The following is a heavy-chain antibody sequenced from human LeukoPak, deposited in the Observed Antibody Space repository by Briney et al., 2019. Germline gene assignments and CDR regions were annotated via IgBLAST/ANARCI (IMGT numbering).Heavy chain of an antibody. CDR1: GFTFRTYW. Sequence: GGSLRLSCGASGFTFRTYWMSWVRQAPGKGLEWVANTKEDGREKYYVDSVKGRFTISRDNAKNSLYLQMNSLRAEDTAVYYCAKVISNSGSPGGGFDYWGQGTLVTVSS. D-gene: IGHD1-26*01. CDR3: AKVISNSGSPGGGFDY. V-gene: IGHV3-7*03. CDR2: TKEDGREK. J-gene: IGHJ4*02.